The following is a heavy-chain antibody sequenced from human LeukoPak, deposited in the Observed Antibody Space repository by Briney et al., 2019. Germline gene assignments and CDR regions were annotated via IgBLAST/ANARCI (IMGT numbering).Heavy chain of an antibody. CDR1: GYSFTNYL. J-gene: IGHJ4*02. CDR3: ARNSVGANHFDS. CDR2: IYPSDSDT. D-gene: IGHD1-26*01. V-gene: IGHV5-51*01. Sequence: PGESLKISCKGSGYSFTNYLIGWVRQIPGKGLEWMGIIYPSDSDTRYSASFKGQVTIAADKSISTAYLQWSSLKASDTAMYYCARNSVGANHFDSWGQGTLVTVSS.